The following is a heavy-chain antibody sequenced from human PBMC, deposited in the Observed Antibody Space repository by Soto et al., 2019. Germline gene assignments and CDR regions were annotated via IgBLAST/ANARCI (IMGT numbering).Heavy chain of an antibody. D-gene: IGHD6-13*01. CDR3: ARDRSSSWPIDY. V-gene: IGHV3-66*01. CDR1: GFTVSSNY. Sequence: GGSLRLSCAASGFTVSSNYMSWVRQAPGKGLEWVSVIYSGGSTYYADSVKGRFTISRDNSKNTLYLQMNSLRAEDTAVYYCARDRSSSWPIDYWGQGTLVTVSS. J-gene: IGHJ4*02. CDR2: IYSGGST.